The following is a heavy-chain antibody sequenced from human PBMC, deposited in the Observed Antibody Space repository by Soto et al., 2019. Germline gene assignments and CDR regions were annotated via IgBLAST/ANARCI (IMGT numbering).Heavy chain of an antibody. J-gene: IGHJ6*02. CDR3: ARDQGYSTSSTYFYGMDV. V-gene: IGHV1-18*01. CDR2: ISTYSGNT. D-gene: IGHD6-6*01. Sequence: QVQLVQSGAEMKKPGASVKVSCKASGYTFTTYGINWVRRARGQGLEWMGWISTYSGNTKYAQKLQGRVSMTTDTSTSIAYMELRSLRSDDTAVYYCARDQGYSTSSTYFYGMDVWGQGTTVTVSS. CDR1: GYTFTTYG.